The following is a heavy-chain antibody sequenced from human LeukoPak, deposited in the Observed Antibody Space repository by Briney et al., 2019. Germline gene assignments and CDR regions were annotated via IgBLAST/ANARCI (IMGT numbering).Heavy chain of an antibody. CDR1: GGSISSGGYY. V-gene: IGHV4-30-2*01. CDR3: ALAGANYYDSSGYYPD. CDR2: IYHSGST. J-gene: IGHJ4*02. Sequence: SETLSLTCTVSGGSISSGGYYWRWIRQPPGKGLEWIGYIYHSGSTYYNPSLKSRVTISVDRSKNQFSLKLSSVTAADTAVYYCALAGANYYDSSGYYPDWGQGTLVTVSS. D-gene: IGHD3-22*01.